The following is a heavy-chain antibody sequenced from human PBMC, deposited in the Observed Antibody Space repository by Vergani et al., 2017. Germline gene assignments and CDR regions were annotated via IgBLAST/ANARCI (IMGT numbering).Heavy chain of an antibody. CDR3: ARVGEKVGSH. CDR2: ISSSSSYI. CDR1: GFTFSSYS. J-gene: IGHJ4*02. D-gene: IGHD3-16*01. Sequence: EVQLVESGGGLVKPGGSLRLSCAASGFTFSSYSMNWVRQAPGKGLEWVSSISSSSSYIYYADSGKGRFTISRDNTKNSLYLQMNSLGAEDTAVYYCARVGEKVGSHWGQGTLVTVSS. V-gene: IGHV3-21*01.